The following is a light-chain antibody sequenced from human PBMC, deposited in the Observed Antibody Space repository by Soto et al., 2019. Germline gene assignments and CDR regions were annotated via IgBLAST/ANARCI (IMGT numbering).Light chain of an antibody. CDR1: QSVGTH. CDR3: QQKSEWRT. J-gene: IGKJ1*01. CDR2: DAS. Sequence: EILLTQSPDTLSVSLGERATLSCRASQSVGTHLAWYQQKPGQAPRLLIFDASKRTTGTPDRFSGSGSGTEFTLTISGLQSDDLAVYYCQQKSEWRTFGQGTKVDI. V-gene: IGKV3-15*01.